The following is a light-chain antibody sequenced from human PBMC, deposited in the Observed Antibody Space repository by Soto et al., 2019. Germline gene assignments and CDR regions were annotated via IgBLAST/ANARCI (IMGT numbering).Light chain of an antibody. J-gene: IGKJ4*01. CDR2: VSS. CDR3: QQYNVWPLT. CDR1: QSVNSN. V-gene: IGKV3-15*01. Sequence: EIVMTQSPVTLSVSPGDRATLSCRASQSVNSNLAWYQQKPGQTPKLLIYVSSTSATGIPARFSGSGSGTEFTLTISSLQSEAFAVYYCQQYNVWPLTFGGGTKVEFK.